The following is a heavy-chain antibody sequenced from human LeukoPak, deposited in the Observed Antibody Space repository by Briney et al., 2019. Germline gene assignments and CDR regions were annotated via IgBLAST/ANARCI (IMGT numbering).Heavy chain of an antibody. CDR3: TRMTTGHDY. CDR2: INHSGYT. Sequence: PSETLSLTCAVSGVSFNDYYWSWVRQTPGKGLEWIGEINHSGYTNDSPSLKGRVTLSIDTSRKQFSLNLRSVTVADTGIYYCTRMTTGHDYWGQGTLVTVSS. D-gene: IGHD4-17*01. CDR1: GVSFNDYY. V-gene: IGHV4-34*01. J-gene: IGHJ4*02.